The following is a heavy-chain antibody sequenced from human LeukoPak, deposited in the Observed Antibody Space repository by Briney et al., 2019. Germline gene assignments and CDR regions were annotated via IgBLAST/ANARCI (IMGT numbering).Heavy chain of an antibody. J-gene: IGHJ5*02. V-gene: IGHV1-46*01. CDR2: INPSGGST. CDR3: ARAQSGSYLGNWFDP. Sequence: GASVKVSCKTSGYTFTSYGISWVRQAPGQGLEWVGLINPSGGSTSYPQNFQGRVTMTRDTSTSTVYMELSSLRSEDTAVYYCARAQSGSYLGNWFDPWGQGTLVTVSS. D-gene: IGHD1-26*01. CDR1: GYTFTSYG.